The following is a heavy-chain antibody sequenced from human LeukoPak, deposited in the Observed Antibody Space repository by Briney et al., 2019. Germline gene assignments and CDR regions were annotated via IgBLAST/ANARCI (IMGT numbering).Heavy chain of an antibody. J-gene: IGHJ5*01. D-gene: IGHD3-10*01. CDR3: VNYNWHSLYDS. CDR1: GFTFSESA. CDR2: TKPDGSLT. V-gene: IGHV3-74*01. Sequence: PGGSLKLSCEASGFTFSESAVHWVRQASGKGLEWVSRTKPDGSLTANADSVKGRFTISRDNAKNTLFLQMNSLRAEDTAVYYCVNYNWHSLYDSWGQGTLVTVSS.